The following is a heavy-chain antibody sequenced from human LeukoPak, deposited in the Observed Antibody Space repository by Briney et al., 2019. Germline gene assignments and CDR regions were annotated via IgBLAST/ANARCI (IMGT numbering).Heavy chain of an antibody. Sequence: ASVKVSCKASGYTFTSYDINWVRQATGQGLGWMGWMNPNSGNTGYAQKFQGRVTMTRNTSISTAYMELSSLRSEDTAVYYCALYCSGGSCYNGGPWGQGTLVTVSS. CDR2: MNPNSGNT. V-gene: IGHV1-8*01. D-gene: IGHD2-15*01. J-gene: IGHJ5*02. CDR3: ALYCSGGSCYNGGP. CDR1: GYTFTSYD.